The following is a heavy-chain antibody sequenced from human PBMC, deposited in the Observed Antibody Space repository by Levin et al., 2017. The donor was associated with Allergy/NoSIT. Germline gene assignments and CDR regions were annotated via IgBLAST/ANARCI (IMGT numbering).Heavy chain of an antibody. CDR2: ISSSGGYI. J-gene: IGHJ4*02. CDR3: ARDPDDYGDYSGFDY. CDR1: GFPFSSYS. D-gene: IGHD4-17*01. Sequence: GGSLRLSCAASGFPFSSYSMNWVRQAPGRGLEWVSSISSSGGYICYADSVKGRFIISRDNAKNSLYLQMNSLRAEDTAVYYCARDPDDYGDYSGFDYWGQGTLVTVSS. V-gene: IGHV3-21*01.